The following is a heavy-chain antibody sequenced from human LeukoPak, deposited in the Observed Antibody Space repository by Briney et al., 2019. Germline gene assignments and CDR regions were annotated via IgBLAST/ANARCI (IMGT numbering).Heavy chain of an antibody. V-gene: IGHV3-30*04. CDR3: ASPPGRPNGD. Sequence: GGSLRLSCAASGFSFSNYPMQWVRQAPGKGLEWVATISYDGSSRYFAASVKGRFTISRDNSKNTLSLQMNSLRVEDTAMYYCASPPGRPNGDWGQGTLVTVSS. J-gene: IGHJ4*02. CDR2: ISYDGSSR. CDR1: GFSFSNYP. D-gene: IGHD7-27*01.